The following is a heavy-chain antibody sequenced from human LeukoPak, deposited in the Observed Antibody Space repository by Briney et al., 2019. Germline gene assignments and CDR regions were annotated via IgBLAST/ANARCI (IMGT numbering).Heavy chain of an antibody. CDR1: GFTFSSYA. Sequence: GGSLRLSCAASGFTFSSYAVHWVRQAPGKGLEWAAVISSDGKNKNYADSVKGRFTISRDNSKNTLYLQMNSLRAEDTAVYYCARAPGSSSSWSYFDFWGQGILVTVSS. V-gene: IGHV3-30*04. CDR3: ARAPGSSSSWSYFDF. CDR2: ISSDGKNK. D-gene: IGHD3-22*01. J-gene: IGHJ4*02.